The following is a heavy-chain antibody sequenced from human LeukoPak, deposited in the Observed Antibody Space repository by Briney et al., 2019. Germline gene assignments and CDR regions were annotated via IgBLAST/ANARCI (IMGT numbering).Heavy chain of an antibody. CDR1: GFTFSTYK. D-gene: IGHD1-26*01. V-gene: IGHV3-21*06. CDR2: ITYSNCYN. CDR3: ARDPYSGHYGDYYYYYMDV. Sequence: WGSLPVSCAGSGFTFSTYKMNWVRHAAGRGLAGVSSITYSNCYNYYVDSVKGRFTISRDNAKNSLYLQMNSLSPDDTAVYFCARDPYSGHYGDYYYYYMDVWGKGTTVTISS. J-gene: IGHJ6*03.